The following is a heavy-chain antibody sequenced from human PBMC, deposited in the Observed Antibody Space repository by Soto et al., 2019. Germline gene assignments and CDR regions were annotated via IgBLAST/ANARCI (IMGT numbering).Heavy chain of an antibody. CDR1: TNTFNIYA. Sequence: EVQLLESGGGLVQPGGSLRLSCAASTNTFNIYAMSWVRQAPGMGLEWVSAIKSGGSTYYADSVKGRFTISRDDSKNTLHLQMNSLRAEDTAVYYCAKSPTMVRGLIFDSWGQVTLVTVSS. V-gene: IGHV3-23*01. D-gene: IGHD3-10*01. CDR2: IKSGGST. J-gene: IGHJ4*02. CDR3: AKSPTMVRGLIFDS.